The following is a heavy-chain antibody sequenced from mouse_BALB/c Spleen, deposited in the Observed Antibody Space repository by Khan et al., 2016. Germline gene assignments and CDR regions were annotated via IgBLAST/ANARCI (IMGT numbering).Heavy chain of an antibody. CDR1: GFTFSDAW. J-gene: IGHJ3*01. V-gene: IGHV6-6*01. Sequence: EVKLEESGGGLVQPGGSMKLSCAASGFTFSDAWMDWVRQSPEKGLEWVAEIRSKANNHATYYAESVKGRFTISKADSTSSVYLHMNSSRAEDTGIYYSTAPGQLGLLLAYWGQGTLVTVSA. CDR2: IRSKANNHAT. CDR3: TAPGQLGLLLAY. D-gene: IGHD3-2*01.